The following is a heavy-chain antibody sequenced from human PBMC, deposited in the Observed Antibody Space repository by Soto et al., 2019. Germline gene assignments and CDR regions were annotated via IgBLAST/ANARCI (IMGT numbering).Heavy chain of an antibody. CDR1: GFTFSSYG. CDR3: ARDTGYSYGYGDY. D-gene: IGHD5-18*01. CDR2: IWYDGSNK. V-gene: IGHV3-33*01. J-gene: IGHJ4*02. Sequence: QVQLVESGGGVVQPGRSLRLSCAASGFTFSSYGMHWVRQAPGKGLEWVAVIWYDGSNKYYADSVKGRFTISRDNSKNTLYLQMNSLRAEDTAVYYCARDTGYSYGYGDYWGQGTLVTVSS.